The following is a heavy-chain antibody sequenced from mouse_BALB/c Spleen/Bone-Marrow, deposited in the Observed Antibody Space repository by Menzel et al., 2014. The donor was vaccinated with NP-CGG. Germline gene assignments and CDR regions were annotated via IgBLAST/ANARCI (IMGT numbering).Heavy chain of an antibody. J-gene: IGHJ3*01. Sequence: EVKLMESGGGLVQPGGSLKLSCAASGFDFSGFWLGWVRQAPGKGLEWIGEINPDSSTINYTPSLKDRFIISRDNAKNTLYLQMSKVRSEDTALYYCGRLGYYRGFAYWGQGTLVTVSA. D-gene: IGHD2-3*01. CDR3: GRLGYYRGFAY. V-gene: IGHV4-1*02. CDR1: GFDFSGFW. CDR2: INPDSSTI.